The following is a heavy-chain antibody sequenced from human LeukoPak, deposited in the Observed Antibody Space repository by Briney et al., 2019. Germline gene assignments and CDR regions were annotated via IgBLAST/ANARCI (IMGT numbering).Heavy chain of an antibody. D-gene: IGHD3-22*01. V-gene: IGHV3-21*04. CDR1: GFTFNNYN. CDR2: ITSSDTYI. CDR3: ARGSRYYDSSGYYNYYYYYMDV. J-gene: IGHJ6*03. Sequence: GGSLKLSCATSGFTFNNYNMNWVRQAPGRALEWVSSITSSDTYIFYADSVKGRFTISRDNAKNSLYLQMNSLRAEDTALYYCARGSRYYDSSGYYNYYYYYMDVWGKGTTVTVSS.